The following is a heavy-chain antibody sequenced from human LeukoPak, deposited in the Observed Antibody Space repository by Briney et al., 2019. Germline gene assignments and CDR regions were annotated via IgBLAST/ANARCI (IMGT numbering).Heavy chain of an antibody. CDR1: GASINSHY. D-gene: IGHD2-15*01. J-gene: IGHJ4*02. CDR2: IYISGST. Sequence: SETLSLTCTVSGASINSHYWSWIRQPAGKGLEWIWRIYISGSTNYNSSLQSRVTMSVDTSKNQFSLKLTSVTAADTAVYYCARALNPLPGTYYFDYWGQGTLVTVSS. CDR3: ARALNPLPGTYYFDY. V-gene: IGHV4-4*07.